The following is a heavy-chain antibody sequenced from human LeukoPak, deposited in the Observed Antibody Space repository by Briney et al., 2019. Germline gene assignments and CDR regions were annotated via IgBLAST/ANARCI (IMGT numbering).Heavy chain of an antibody. J-gene: IGHJ4*02. CDR1: GGSISGYY. CDR2: ISYTGST. V-gene: IGHV4-59*01. CDR3: ARHSGRGYDSAFDY. D-gene: IGHD5-12*01. Sequence: PSETLSLTCTVSGGSISGYYWSWIRQPPGKGLEWIGYISYTGSTNYNPSLKSRVTISVDTSKNQFSLKLSSVTAADTAVYHCARHSGRGYDSAFDYWGQGTLVTVSS.